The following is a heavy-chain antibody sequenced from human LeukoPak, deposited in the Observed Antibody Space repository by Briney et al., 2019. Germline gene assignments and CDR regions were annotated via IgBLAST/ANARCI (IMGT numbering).Heavy chain of an antibody. D-gene: IGHD5-18*01. CDR3: VHSYGRYYFDY. CDR1: GYSISSGYY. Sequence: SETLSLTCTVSGYSISSGYYWGWIRQPPGKGLEWIGSIYHSGSTYYNPSLKSRVTISVDTSKNQFSLKLSSVTAADTAVYYCVHSYGRYYFDYWGQGTLVTVSS. V-gene: IGHV4-38-2*02. J-gene: IGHJ4*02. CDR2: IYHSGST.